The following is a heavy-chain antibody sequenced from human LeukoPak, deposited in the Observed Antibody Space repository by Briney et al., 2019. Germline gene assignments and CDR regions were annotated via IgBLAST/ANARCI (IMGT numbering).Heavy chain of an antibody. CDR2: IYYSGST. D-gene: IGHD3-3*01. Sequence: SETLSLTCTVSGGSISSHYWSWIRQPPGKGLEWIGYIYYSGSTNYNPSLESRVTISVDTSKNQFSLKLSSVTAADTAVYYCARDVRRGVLRFLEWLPSGWFDPWGQGTLVTVSS. CDR1: GGSISSHY. V-gene: IGHV4-59*11. J-gene: IGHJ5*02. CDR3: ARDVRRGVLRFLEWLPSGWFDP.